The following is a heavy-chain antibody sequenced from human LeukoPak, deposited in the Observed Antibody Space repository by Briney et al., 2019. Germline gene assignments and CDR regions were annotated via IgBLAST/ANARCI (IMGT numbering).Heavy chain of an antibody. D-gene: IGHD5-24*01. J-gene: IGHJ4*02. Sequence: PSETLSLTCTVSGGSISSYYWSWIRQPPGKGLEWIGYIYYSGSTNYNPSLKSRVTISVDTSKNQFSLKLSSVTAADTAVYYCARTRWLHRNFDYWGQGTLVTVSS. CDR1: GGSISSYY. CDR2: IYYSGST. CDR3: ARTRWLHRNFDY. V-gene: IGHV4-59*08.